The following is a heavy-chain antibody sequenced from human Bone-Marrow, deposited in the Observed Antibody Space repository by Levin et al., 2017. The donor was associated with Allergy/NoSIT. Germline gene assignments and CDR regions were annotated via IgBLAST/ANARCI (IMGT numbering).Heavy chain of an antibody. CDR3: ARVGLDSSSWYVAESFDY. V-gene: IGHV3-7*01. J-gene: IGHJ4*02. Sequence: AGGSLRLSCAASGFTFSSYWMSWVRQAPGKGLEWVANIKQDGSEKYYVYSVKGRFTISRDNAKNSLYLQMNSLRAEDTAVYYCARVGLDSSSWYVAESFDYWGQGTLVTVSS. D-gene: IGHD6-13*01. CDR1: GFTFSSYW. CDR2: IKQDGSEK.